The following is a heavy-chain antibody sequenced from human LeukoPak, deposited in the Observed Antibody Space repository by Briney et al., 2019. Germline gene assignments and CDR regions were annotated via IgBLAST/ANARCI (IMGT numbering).Heavy chain of an antibody. J-gene: IGHJ4*02. CDR2: INTNTGHA. D-gene: IGHD2-21*01. Sequence: ASVKVSCKASGYTFTSHAMNWVRQAPGQGLEWMGWINTNTGHATYVQGFTGRFVFSLDTSVSTAYLEISSLKTEDIAVYYCARDLWDYWGQGTLVTVSS. V-gene: IGHV7-4-1*02. CDR1: GYTFTSHA. CDR3: ARDLWDY.